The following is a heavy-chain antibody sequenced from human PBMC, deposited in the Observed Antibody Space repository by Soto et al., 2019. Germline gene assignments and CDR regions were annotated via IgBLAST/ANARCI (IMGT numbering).Heavy chain of an antibody. CDR2: ICAVIGCT. D-gene: IGHD4-17*01. J-gene: IGHJ5*01. V-gene: IGHV3-23*01. CDR3: ARRQAGDYGHWFDS. CDR1: GFTFSSYA. Sequence: PGGSLRLSCAASGFTFSSYAMSWVRQAPGKGLEWVSSICAVIGCTYYADSVKGRFTISRDSLKLYLHMNSLRVEDTAVYYCARRQAGDYGHWFDSWGQGILVTVSS.